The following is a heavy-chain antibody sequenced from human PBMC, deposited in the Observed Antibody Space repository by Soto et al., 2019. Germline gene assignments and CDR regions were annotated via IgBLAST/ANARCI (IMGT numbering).Heavy chain of an antibody. Sequence: QVQLVQSGAEVKKPGSSVKVSCKASGGTFSSYAISWVRQAPGQGLEWMGGIIPIFGTANYAQKFQGRVTIXXDXSXXPADMELGSLRSEDTAVYYCARGADGSRSGHAFDIWGQGTMVTVSS. CDR2: IIPIFGTA. D-gene: IGHD3-10*01. CDR1: GGTFSSYA. CDR3: ARGADGSRSGHAFDI. V-gene: IGHV1-69*12. J-gene: IGHJ3*02.